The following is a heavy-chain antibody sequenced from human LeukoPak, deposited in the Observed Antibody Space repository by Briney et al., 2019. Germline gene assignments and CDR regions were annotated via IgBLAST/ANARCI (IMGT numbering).Heavy chain of an antibody. CDR3: ARESTSWYFDL. CDR2: IYSGGST. D-gene: IGHD2-2*01. CDR1: GFTVSSNY. J-gene: IGHJ2*01. Sequence: GGSLRLSCAASGFTVSSNYMSWVRQAPGKGLEWVSVIYSGGSTYYADSVKGRFTISRDNSKNTLYLQMNSLRAEDTAVYYCARESTSWYFDLWGRGTLVAVSS. V-gene: IGHV3-53*01.